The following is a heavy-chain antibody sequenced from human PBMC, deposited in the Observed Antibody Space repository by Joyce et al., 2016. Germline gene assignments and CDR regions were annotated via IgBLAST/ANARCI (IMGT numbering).Heavy chain of an antibody. CDR2: ISGSSYYI. CDR3: ARGGIDYSYGMDV. V-gene: IGHV3-21*01. Sequence: QLVESGGGLVKPGGSLRISCEVSGLTFSSSSMSWFRLAPGKGMEWVAAISGSSYYILHADSVRGRFTVSRDNAKKTLYLQMNSLRVEDTAVYYCARGGIDYSYGMDVWGQGTTVTVSS. J-gene: IGHJ6*02. CDR1: GLTFSSSS.